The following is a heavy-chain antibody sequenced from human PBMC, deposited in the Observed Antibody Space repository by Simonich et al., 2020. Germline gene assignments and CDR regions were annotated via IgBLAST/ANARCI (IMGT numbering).Heavy chain of an antibody. D-gene: IGHD2-15*01. J-gene: IGHJ4*02. CDR1: GYTFTSYG. CDR3: ARASRGTWWYYYFDY. V-gene: IGHV1-18*01. CDR2: VGAYTGNT. Sequence: QVQLVQSGAEVKKPGASVKVSCKASGYTFTSYGISWVRQAPGQGFEWMGWVGAYTGNTTYAPKLQGRVPMPTDPSTSTAYMERRSLRSDDPAVYYCARASRGTWWYYYFDYWGQGTLVTVSS.